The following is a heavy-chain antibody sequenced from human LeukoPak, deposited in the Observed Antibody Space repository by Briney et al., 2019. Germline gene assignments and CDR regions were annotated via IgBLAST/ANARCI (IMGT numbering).Heavy chain of an antibody. Sequence: SETLSLTCTVSGGVSISSYYWSWIRPPPGKGLEWVGYVYYNGSTMYNPSLKSRLVISVDMPRTRFSLNLTSVPPADPPISYCARGGRYDSSVYYACYFDLWGRGTLVAVSS. V-gene: IGHV4-59*01. CDR2: VYYNGST. J-gene: IGHJ2*01. CDR1: GGVSISSYY. D-gene: IGHD3-22*01. CDR3: ARGGRYDSSVYYACYFDL.